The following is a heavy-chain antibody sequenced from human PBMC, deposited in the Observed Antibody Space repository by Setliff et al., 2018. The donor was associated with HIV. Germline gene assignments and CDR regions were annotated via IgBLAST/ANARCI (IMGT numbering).Heavy chain of an antibody. CDR3: ASRGGIEGHIVVVTAANWFDP. CDR2: INHSGST. CDR1: GGSFSGYY. V-gene: IGHV4-34*01. D-gene: IGHD2-21*02. Sequence: PSETLSLTCAVYGGSFSGYYWSWIRQPPGKGLEWIGEINHSGSTNYNPSLKSRVTISVDTSKNQLSLKLSSVTAADTAVYYCASRGGIEGHIVVVTAANWFDPWGQGTLVTVSS. J-gene: IGHJ5*02.